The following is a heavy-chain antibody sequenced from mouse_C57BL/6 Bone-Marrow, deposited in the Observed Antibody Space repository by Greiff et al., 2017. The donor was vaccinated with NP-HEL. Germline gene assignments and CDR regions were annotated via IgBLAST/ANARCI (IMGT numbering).Heavy chain of an antibody. CDR3: ARGLGRGPY. CDR1: GYTFTSYT. J-gene: IGHJ3*01. Sequence: VMLVESGAELARPGASVKMSCKASGYTFTSYTMHWVKQRPGQGLEWIGYINPSSGYTKYNQKFKDKATLTADKSSSTAYMQLSSLTSEDSAVYYCARGLGRGPYWGQGTLVTVSA. D-gene: IGHD4-1*01. V-gene: IGHV1-4*01. CDR2: INPSSGYT.